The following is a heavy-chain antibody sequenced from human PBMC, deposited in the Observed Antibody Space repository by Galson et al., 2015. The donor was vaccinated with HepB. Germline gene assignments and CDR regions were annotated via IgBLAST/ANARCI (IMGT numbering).Heavy chain of an antibody. D-gene: IGHD3-16*01. J-gene: IGHJ6*02. CDR2: IGTAGDT. CDR3: ARDRRGAVDV. CDR1: GFTFSSYD. V-gene: IGHV3-13*04. Sequence: SLRLSCSASGFTFSSYDLHWVRQATGKGLEWVSAIGTAGDTYYPGSVKGRFTISRENAKNSLYLQMNSLRAGDTAVYYCARDRRGAVDVWGQGTTVTVSS.